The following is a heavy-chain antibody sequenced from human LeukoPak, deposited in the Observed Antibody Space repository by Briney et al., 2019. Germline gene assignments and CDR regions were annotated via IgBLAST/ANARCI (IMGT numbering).Heavy chain of an antibody. D-gene: IGHD4-17*01. CDR1: GYTFTGYY. V-gene: IGHV1-2*02. CDR2: INPNSGGT. Sequence: GASVKVSCKASGYTFTGYYMHWVRQAPGQGLEWMGWINPNSGGTNYAQKFQGRVTMTRDTSISAAYMELSRLRSDDTAVYYCARVRLRDYYMDVWGKGTTVTVSS. J-gene: IGHJ6*03. CDR3: ARVRLRDYYMDV.